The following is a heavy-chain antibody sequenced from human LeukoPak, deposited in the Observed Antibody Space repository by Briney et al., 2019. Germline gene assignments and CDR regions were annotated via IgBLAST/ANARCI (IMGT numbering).Heavy chain of an antibody. CDR2: ICPVGSVV. J-gene: IGHJ4*02. CDR1: GFTFSAYC. V-gene: IGHV3-74*01. CDR3: VRDLREADH. D-gene: IGHD3-10*01. Sequence: QPGGSLRLSCVASGFTFSAYCMHWVRQGPEKGLEWVSRICPVGSVVNHADSVKGRFTTSRDNAKNTVFLQMNSLRVDDTAVYYCVRDLREADHWGLGTLVTVSS.